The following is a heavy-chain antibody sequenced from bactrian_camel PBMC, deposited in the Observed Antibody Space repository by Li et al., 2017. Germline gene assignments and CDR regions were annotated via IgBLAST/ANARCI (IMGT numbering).Heavy chain of an antibody. Sequence: QVQLVESGGGSVQVGGSLTLSCVASGDTIGRYCMGWFRQPIGQEREGVAAIYTGGGSTWYADSVKGRFTISQDNSKNTLFLQMNVLRPEDTAMYYCAARKVARGSHFSLGRAPALRRDEYNFWGQGTQVTVS. V-gene: IGHV3S1*01. D-gene: IGHD2*01. CDR2: IYTGGGST. CDR3: AARKVARGSHFSLGRAPALRRDEYNF. J-gene: IGHJ4*01. CDR1: GDTIGRYC.